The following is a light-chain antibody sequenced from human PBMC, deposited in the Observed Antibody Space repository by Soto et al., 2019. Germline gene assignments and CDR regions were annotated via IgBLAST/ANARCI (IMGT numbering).Light chain of an antibody. V-gene: IGLV2-23*01. CDR2: EGS. Sequence: QSVLTQPASVSRSPGRSITISCTGTSSDVGSYNLVSWYQQHPGKAPKLMIYEGSKRPSGVSNRFSGSKSGNTASLTISGLQAEDEADYYCCSYAGSSTFVFGTGTKVTVL. CDR3: CSYAGSSTFV. J-gene: IGLJ1*01. CDR1: SSDVGSYNL.